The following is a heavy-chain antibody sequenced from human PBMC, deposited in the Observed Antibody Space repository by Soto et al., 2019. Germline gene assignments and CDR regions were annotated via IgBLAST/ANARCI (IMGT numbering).Heavy chain of an antibody. D-gene: IGHD6-19*01. CDR1: GFTFSSYG. V-gene: IGHV3-33*01. CDR2: IWYDGSNK. J-gene: IGHJ5*02. CDR3: ARDHIPLAGTPTTWFDP. Sequence: GGSLRLSCAASGFTFSSYGMHWVRQAPGKGLEWVAVIWYDGSNKYYADSVKGRFTISRDNSKNTLYLQMNSLRAEDTAVYYCARDHIPLAGTPTTWFDPWGQGTLVTVSS.